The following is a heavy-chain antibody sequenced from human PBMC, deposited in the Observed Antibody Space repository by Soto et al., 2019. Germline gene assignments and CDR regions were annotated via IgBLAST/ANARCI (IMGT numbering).Heavy chain of an antibody. Sequence: GGSLRLSCAASGFTFSSYWMHWVRQAPGKGLAWVSRINSDGSSTSYADSVKGRFTISRDNAKNTLYLQMNSLRAEDTAVYYCARPLIPYYDFWSGTPFSGMDVWGQGTTVTVSS. CDR1: GFTFSSYW. D-gene: IGHD3-3*01. CDR3: ARPLIPYYDFWSGTPFSGMDV. J-gene: IGHJ6*02. V-gene: IGHV3-74*01. CDR2: INSDGSST.